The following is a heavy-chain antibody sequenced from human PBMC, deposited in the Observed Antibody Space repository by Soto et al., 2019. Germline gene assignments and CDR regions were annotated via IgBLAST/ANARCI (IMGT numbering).Heavy chain of an antibody. V-gene: IGHV1-69*12. CDR3: ARHDCISTSCYYDYYYSMDV. Sequence: QVQLVQSGAEVKKPGSSVKVSCKTSGGTFSNYAISWVRQAPGQGLEWMGGIIPIFDTANYAQKFQGRVTMTEYESTSTAYRELSSLRSEDTAVYYCARHDCISTSCYYDYYYSMDVWGQGTTVTVSS. J-gene: IGHJ6*02. CDR1: GGTFSNYA. CDR2: IIPIFDTA. D-gene: IGHD2-2*01.